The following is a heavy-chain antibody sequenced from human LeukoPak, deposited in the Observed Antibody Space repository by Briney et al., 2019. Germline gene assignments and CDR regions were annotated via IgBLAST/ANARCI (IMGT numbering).Heavy chain of an antibody. CDR1: GGSISSGGYS. CDR3: ARGGASSRYFGY. Sequence: PSETLSLTCAVSGGSISSGGYSWSWIRQPPGKGLEWIGYIYHSGSTYYNPSLKSRVTISVDRSKNQFSLKLSSVTAADTAVYFCARGGASSRYFGYWGQGTLVTVSS. V-gene: IGHV4-30-2*01. J-gene: IGHJ4*02. D-gene: IGHD1-26*01. CDR2: IYHSGST.